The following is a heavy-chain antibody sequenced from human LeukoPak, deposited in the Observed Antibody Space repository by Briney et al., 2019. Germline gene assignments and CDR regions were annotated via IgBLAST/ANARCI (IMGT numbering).Heavy chain of an antibody. CDR3: LKDLTGTWSFDH. CDR2: ISVNGDKT. D-gene: IGHD7-27*01. CDR1: GFTFSGHF. V-gene: IGHV3-64D*06. Sequence: GRSLTLSCVASGFTFSGHFMHWVRQAPGKGLEYVSSISVNGDKTLYAESVKGRFTISRDNSKNTLYLQLSSLRLEDTAIYYCLKDLTGTWSFDHWGQGTLLTVSP. J-gene: IGHJ4*02.